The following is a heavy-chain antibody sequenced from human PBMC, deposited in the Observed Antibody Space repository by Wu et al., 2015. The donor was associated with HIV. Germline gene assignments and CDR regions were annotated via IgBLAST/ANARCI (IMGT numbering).Heavy chain of an antibody. V-gene: IGHV1-18*01. J-gene: IGHJ3*02. Sequence: QVELVQSGAEVKKPGVSVKVSCKASGYSFSSYGISWVRQAPGQGLEWMGWISGYNGNTNYAQKLQGRVTMTTDTSTSTAYMELRSLKSDDTAVYYCARDQADIVATINAFDIWAKGQWSPSLQ. CDR1: GYSFSSYG. CDR3: ARDQADIVATINAFDI. CDR2: ISGYNGNT. D-gene: IGHD5-12*01.